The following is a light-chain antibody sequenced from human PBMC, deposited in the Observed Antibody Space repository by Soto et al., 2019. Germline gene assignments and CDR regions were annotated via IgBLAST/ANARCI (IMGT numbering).Light chain of an antibody. CDR2: GNI. CDR3: QSYDSSLSAWV. CDR1: RSNIGGGYD. V-gene: IGLV1-40*01. J-gene: IGLJ3*02. Sequence: QSVLTQPPSVSGVPGQTITISCTGSRSNIGGGYDVHWYRQLPGTAPQLLVYGNINRPSRVPDRFSGSKSDTSASLAITGLQAEDEADYYCQSYDSSLSAWVFGGGTKPTVL.